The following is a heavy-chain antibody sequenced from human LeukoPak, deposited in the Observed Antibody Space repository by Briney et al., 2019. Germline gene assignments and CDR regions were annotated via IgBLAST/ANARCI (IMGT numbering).Heavy chain of an antibody. CDR2: ISSSSSSI. Sequence: GGSLRLSCAASGFTFSGYSMNWVRQPPGKGLEWVSYISSSSSSIYYADSVKGRFTISRDNAKSSLFLQMNSLRAEDTAVYYCARIMTTVTTVGYWGQGILVTVSS. CDR1: GFTFSGYS. CDR3: ARIMTTVTTVGY. J-gene: IGHJ4*02. V-gene: IGHV3-48*01. D-gene: IGHD4-17*01.